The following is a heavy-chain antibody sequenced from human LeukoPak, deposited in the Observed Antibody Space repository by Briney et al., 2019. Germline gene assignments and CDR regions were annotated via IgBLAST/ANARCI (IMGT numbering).Heavy chain of an antibody. D-gene: IGHD1-7*01. CDR1: GGSISSYY. J-gene: IGHJ4*02. V-gene: IGHV4-4*07. CDR3: ARQSNNWNSKNFDY. Sequence: SENLSLTCTVSGGSISSYYWSWIRQPAGKGLEWIGRIYTSGSTNYNPSLKSRVTMSVDTSKNQFSLKLSSVTAADTAVYYCARQSNNWNSKNFDYWGQGTLVTVSS. CDR2: IYTSGST.